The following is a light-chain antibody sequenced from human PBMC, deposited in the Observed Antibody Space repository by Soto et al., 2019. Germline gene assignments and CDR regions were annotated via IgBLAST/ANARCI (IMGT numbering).Light chain of an antibody. Sequence: DVVMTQSPLSLPVTLGQPASISCRSSQSLIHSDGNTYLSWFQQRPGQSPRRLIYEVSARDSGVTHRLTGSGSGTDFTLKSSRVEAEDVGVYYCMRGTHWPWTFGQGTEVEIK. V-gene: IGKV2-30*02. CDR2: EVS. CDR1: QSLIHSDGNTY. CDR3: MRGTHWPWT. J-gene: IGKJ1*01.